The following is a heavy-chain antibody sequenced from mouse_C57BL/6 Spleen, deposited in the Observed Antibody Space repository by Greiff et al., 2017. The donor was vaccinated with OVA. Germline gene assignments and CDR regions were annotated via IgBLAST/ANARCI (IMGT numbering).Heavy chain of an antibody. V-gene: IGHV1-54*01. D-gene: IGHD2-4*01. Sequence: VKLQQSGAELVRPGTSVKVSCKASGYAFTNYLIEWVKQRPGQGLEWIGVINPGSGGTNYNEKFKGKATLTADKSSSTAYMQLSSLTSEDSAVYFCARGDYDYFDYWGQGTTLTVSS. CDR3: ARGDYDYFDY. J-gene: IGHJ2*01. CDR1: GYAFTNYL. CDR2: INPGSGGT.